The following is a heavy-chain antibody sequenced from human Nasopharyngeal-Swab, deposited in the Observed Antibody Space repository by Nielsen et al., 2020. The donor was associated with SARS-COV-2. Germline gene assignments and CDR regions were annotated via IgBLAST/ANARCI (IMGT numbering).Heavy chain of an antibody. Sequence: GESLKISCAASGFTFSSYWMSWVRQAPGKGLEWVANIKQDGSEKYYVDSVKGRFTISRDNAKNSLYLQMNSLRAEDTAVYYCARDPTPPYYDFWSGYPYGWFDPWGQGTLVTVSS. D-gene: IGHD3-3*01. CDR2: IKQDGSEK. CDR3: ARDPTPPYYDFWSGYPYGWFDP. V-gene: IGHV3-7*01. CDR1: GFTFSSYW. J-gene: IGHJ5*02.